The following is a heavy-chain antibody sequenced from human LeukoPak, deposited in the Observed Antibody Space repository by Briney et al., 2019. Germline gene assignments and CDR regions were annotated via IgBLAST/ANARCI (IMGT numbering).Heavy chain of an antibody. D-gene: IGHD7-27*01. J-gene: IGHJ4*02. V-gene: IGHV3-9*01. CDR3: AKDLTGPFDY. CDR2: ISWNSGSI. CDR1: GFTFDDYA. Sequence: GGSLRLSCAASGFTFDDYAMHWVRQAPGKGLEWVSGISWNSGSIGYADSVKGRFTISRDNAKNSLYLQMNSLRAEDTALYYCAKDLTGPFDYWGQGTLVTVSS.